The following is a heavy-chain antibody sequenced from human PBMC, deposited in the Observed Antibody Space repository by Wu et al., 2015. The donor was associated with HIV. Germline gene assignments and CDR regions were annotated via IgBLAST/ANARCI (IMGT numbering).Heavy chain of an antibody. CDR1: RYTFSDYY. CDR2: INPYSGGT. D-gene: IGHD5-18*01. V-gene: IGHV1-2*02. CDR3: AREVDRALDLLIYYMDV. Sequence: QEQLVQSGAEVKNPGASVKVSCKASRYTFSDYYIHWVRQAPGQGLEWMGWINPYSGGTNYGQKFQGRVTMMRDTSIRTVYMELNSLTSDDSAIYYCAREVDRALDLLIYYMDVWGKGTTVTVSS. J-gene: IGHJ6*03.